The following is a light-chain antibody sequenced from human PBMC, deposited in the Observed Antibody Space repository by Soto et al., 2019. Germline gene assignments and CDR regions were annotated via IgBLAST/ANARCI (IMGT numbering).Light chain of an antibody. CDR1: QSASSNC. CDR3: QQYGSSPGT. Sequence: EIVLTQSPGTLSLSPGERATLSCRASQSASSNCLAWYQQKPGQAPKLLISGASSRATGIPDRFSGSGSGTDFTLTISRLEPEDFALYSCQQYGSSPGTFGQGTKLEIK. CDR2: GAS. V-gene: IGKV3-20*01. J-gene: IGKJ2*02.